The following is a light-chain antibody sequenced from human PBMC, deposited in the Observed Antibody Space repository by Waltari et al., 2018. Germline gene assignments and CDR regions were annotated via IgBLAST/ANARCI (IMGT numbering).Light chain of an antibody. CDR1: SGHSTNL. Sequence: QLVLTQSPSASASLGASVKLTCTLSSGHSTNLIAWLQHQPEKGPRYWMNVNSDGSHNKGVGIPDRFSGSSSGAERYLTISSLQSEDEADYYCQTGGHGTWVFGGGTRLTVL. CDR3: QTGGHGTWV. V-gene: IGLV4-69*01. CDR2: VNSDGSH. J-gene: IGLJ3*02.